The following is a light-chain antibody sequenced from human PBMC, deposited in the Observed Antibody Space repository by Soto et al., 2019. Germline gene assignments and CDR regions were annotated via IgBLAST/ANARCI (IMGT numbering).Light chain of an antibody. Sequence: EIVLTQSPATLSSFPGDRVTLSCRASQAVNTRLAWYQHKPGQAPRLLIYLASNRAAGVPARFSGSGSGTDFTLTISSLEPEDFAVYYCQQRSNWPTTFGQGTRLEIK. V-gene: IGKV3-11*01. CDR2: LAS. CDR3: QQRSNWPTT. J-gene: IGKJ5*01. CDR1: QAVNTR.